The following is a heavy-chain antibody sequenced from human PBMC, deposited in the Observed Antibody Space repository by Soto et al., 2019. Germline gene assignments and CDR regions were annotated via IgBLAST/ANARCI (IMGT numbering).Heavy chain of an antibody. CDR1: GFTFSSYA. Sequence: QVQLVESGGGVVQPGRSLRLSCAASGFTFSSYAMHWVRQAPGKGLVWVAVISYDGSNKYYADSVKGRFTISRDNSKNTLYLQMNSLRAEDTAVYYCARDDGIPAAIPRANFDYWGQGTLVTVSS. J-gene: IGHJ4*02. CDR3: ARDDGIPAAIPRANFDY. CDR2: ISYDGSNK. V-gene: IGHV3-30-3*01. D-gene: IGHD2-2*01.